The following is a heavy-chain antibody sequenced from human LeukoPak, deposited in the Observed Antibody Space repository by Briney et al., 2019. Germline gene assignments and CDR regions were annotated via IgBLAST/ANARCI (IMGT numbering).Heavy chain of an antibody. J-gene: IGHJ4*02. CDR1: GYSFTNYG. V-gene: IGHV1-18*01. D-gene: IGHD5-18*01. CDR3: ARDSWIQLWLFDY. CDR2: ISGYNSKP. Sequence: GASVKVSCKTSGYSFTNYGITWVRQAPGQGLEWMGWISGYNSKPFYAQNFQGRVTMTTDTSTTTAYMELRSLRSDDTAVYYCARDSWIQLWLFDYWGQGTLVTVSS.